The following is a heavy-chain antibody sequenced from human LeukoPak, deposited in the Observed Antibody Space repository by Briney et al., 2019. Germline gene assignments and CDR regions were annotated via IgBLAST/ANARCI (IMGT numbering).Heavy chain of an antibody. V-gene: IGHV4-4*07. CDR1: GGSISSHY. D-gene: IGHD6-13*01. J-gene: IGHJ4*02. CDR2: ISTSGST. Sequence: SETLSLTCTVSGGSISSHYWSWIRQPAGKGLEWIGRISTSGSTNYNPSLKSRVTMSVDTSKNQFSLKLSSVPAADTAVYYCARDEGGMAAAGRNFDYWGQGTLVTVSS. CDR3: ARDEGGMAAAGRNFDY.